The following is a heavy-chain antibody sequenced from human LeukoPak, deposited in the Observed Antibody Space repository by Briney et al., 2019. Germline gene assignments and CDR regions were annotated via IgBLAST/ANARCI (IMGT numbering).Heavy chain of an antibody. CDR1: GFTFDDYA. J-gene: IGHJ4*02. D-gene: IGHD3-22*01. Sequence: GRSLRLSCAASGFTFDDYAMHWVRQAPGKGLEWVSGISWNSGSIGYADSVKGRFTISRDNAKNSLYLQMNSLRAEDTALYYCAKEDISGYYFDYWGQGTLVTVSS. V-gene: IGHV3-9*01. CDR3: AKEDISGYYFDY. CDR2: ISWNSGSI.